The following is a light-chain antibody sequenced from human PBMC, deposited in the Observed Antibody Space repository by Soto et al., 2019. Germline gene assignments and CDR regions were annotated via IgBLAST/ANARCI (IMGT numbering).Light chain of an antibody. CDR1: NSDVGAFNY. CDR3: SSYTTSSTRV. CDR2: EVS. Sequence: QSVLTQPASVSGSPGQSIAITCTGTNSDVGAFNYVSWYQQHPDKAPKLMIYEVSNRPSGVSNRFSGSKSVNTATLTISGLQTEDEADYYCSSYTTSSTRVFGTGTKVNVL. V-gene: IGLV2-14*03. J-gene: IGLJ1*01.